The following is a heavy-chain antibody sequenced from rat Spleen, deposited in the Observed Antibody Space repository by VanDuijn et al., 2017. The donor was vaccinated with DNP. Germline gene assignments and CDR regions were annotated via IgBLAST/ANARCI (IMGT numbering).Heavy chain of an antibody. V-gene: IGHV5-20*01. Sequence: EVQLVESGGGLVQPGGSLKLSCAASGFTFSDYYMAWVRQAPTKGLEWVASVSYDGGSTYYRDSVKGRFTISRDNARSRLFLQMDSLRSEDTATYYCVTRGKYGGYDYWGQGVMVTVSS. J-gene: IGHJ2*01. CDR1: GFTFSDYY. CDR2: VSYDGGST. D-gene: IGHD1-11*01. CDR3: VTRGKYGGYDY.